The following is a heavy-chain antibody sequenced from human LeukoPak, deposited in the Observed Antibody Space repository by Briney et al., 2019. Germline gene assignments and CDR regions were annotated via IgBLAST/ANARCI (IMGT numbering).Heavy chain of an antibody. J-gene: IGHJ4*02. CDR2: IYTSGST. Sequence: SETLSHTCTVSGGSISSGYYYWSWIRQPAGKGLEWIGRIYTSGSTNYNPSLKSRVTISLDTSKNQFSLKLNSVTAADTAVYYCARVVDPGATNPSFFDYWGQGTLVTVSS. V-gene: IGHV4-61*02. CDR3: ARVVDPGATNPSFFDY. CDR1: GGSISSGYYY. D-gene: IGHD1-26*01.